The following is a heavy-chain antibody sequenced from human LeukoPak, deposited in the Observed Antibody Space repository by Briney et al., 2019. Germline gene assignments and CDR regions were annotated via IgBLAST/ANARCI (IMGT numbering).Heavy chain of an antibody. CDR2: MNPNSGNT. D-gene: IGHD1-20*01. CDR1: GCTFTSYD. V-gene: IGHV1-8*03. CDR3: ARAGGYNWNDADYYYMDV. J-gene: IGHJ6*03. Sequence: ASVKVSCKASGCTFTSYDINWVRQATGQGLEWMGWMNPNSGNTGYAQKFQGRVTITRNTSISTAYMELSSLRSEDTAVYYCARAGGYNWNDADYYYMDVWGKGTTVTVSS.